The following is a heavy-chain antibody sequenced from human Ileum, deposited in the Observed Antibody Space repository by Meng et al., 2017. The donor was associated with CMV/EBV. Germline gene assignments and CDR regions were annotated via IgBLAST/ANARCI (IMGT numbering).Heavy chain of an antibody. D-gene: IGHD1-7*01. CDR3: ARNYGLPY. V-gene: IGHV3-30*04. J-gene: IGHJ4*02. Sequence: GESLKISCAASGFSFSSYGLHWVRQAPGKGLEWVAVISYDGSNKYYADSVKGRFIISRDNSKKMLYLQMDSLRAEDTAVYYCARNYGLPYWGQGTLVTVSS. CDR2: ISYDGSNK. CDR1: GFSFSSYG.